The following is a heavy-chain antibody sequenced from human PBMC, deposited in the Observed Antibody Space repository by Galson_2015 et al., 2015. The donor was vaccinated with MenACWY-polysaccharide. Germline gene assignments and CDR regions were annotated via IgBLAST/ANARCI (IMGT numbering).Heavy chain of an antibody. CDR3: ARDPTYSGSFGWFGP. CDR2: LSSNGRA. J-gene: IGHJ5*02. D-gene: IGHD1-26*01. V-gene: IGHV4-61*01. CDR1: VGSVSSDPDH. Sequence: LSLTCPVSVGSVSSDPDHWSWLRQPPGRGLEWSGYLSSNGRANKNPSLKSRVTISLDRSKNQFPLRLNAETAADPAMYYCARDPTYSGSFGWFGPWGQGTLVTVSS.